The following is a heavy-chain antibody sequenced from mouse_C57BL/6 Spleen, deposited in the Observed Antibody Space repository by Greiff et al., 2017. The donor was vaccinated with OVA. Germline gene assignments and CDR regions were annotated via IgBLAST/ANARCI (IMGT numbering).Heavy chain of an antibody. D-gene: IGHD2-2*01. V-gene: IGHV5-16*01. CDR1: GFTFSDYY. CDR2: INYDGSST. J-gene: IGHJ1*03. CDR3: AREGTGYYWYFDV. Sequence: EVKLVESEGGLVQPGSSLKLSCTASGFTFSDYYMAWVRQVPDKGLEWVANINYDGSSTYYLDSLKSRFIISRDNAKNILYLQMSSLKSEDTATYDCAREGTGYYWYFDVWGTGTTVTVSS.